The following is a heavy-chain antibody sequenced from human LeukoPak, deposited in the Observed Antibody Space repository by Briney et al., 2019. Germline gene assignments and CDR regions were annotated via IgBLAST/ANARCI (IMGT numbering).Heavy chain of an antibody. CDR1: GYTFTSYD. CDR3: ARGPAVTTVLSYYYYYMDV. V-gene: IGHV1-8*03. J-gene: IGHJ6*03. D-gene: IGHD4-11*01. CDR2: MNPNSGNT. Sequence: ASVKVSCKASGYTFTSYDINWVRQATGQGLEWMGWMNPNSGNTGYAQKFQGRVTITRDTSISTAYMEMSSLRSEDTAVYYCARGPAVTTVLSYYYYYMDVWRQGTLVSVSS.